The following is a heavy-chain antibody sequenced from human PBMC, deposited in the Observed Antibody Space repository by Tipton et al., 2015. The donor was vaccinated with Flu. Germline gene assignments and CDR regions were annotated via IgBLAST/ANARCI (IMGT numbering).Heavy chain of an antibody. CDR2: IIPIFGTA. Sequence: QLVQSGAEVKKPGSSVKVSCKASGGTFSSYAISWVRQAPGQGLEWMGGIIPIFGTANYAQKFQGRVTITADESTSTAYMELSSLRSEATAVYYWARGGHIYAVAGPTENYYYGMDGWGQGTTVTVSS. CDR3: ARGGHIYAVAGPTENYYYGMDG. D-gene: IGHD6-19*01. J-gene: IGHJ6*02. V-gene: IGHV1-69*01. CDR1: GGTFSSYA.